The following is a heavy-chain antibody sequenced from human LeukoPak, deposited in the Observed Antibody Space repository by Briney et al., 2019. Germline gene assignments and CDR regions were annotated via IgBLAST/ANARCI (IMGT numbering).Heavy chain of an antibody. V-gene: IGHV4-34*01. CDR3: ARTQVIHIVVVPERPTGWFDP. D-gene: IGHD2-2*01. CDR1: GGSFSGYY. J-gene: IGHJ5*02. Sequence: PSETLSLTCAVYGGSFSGYYWSWIRQPPGKGLEWIGEINHSGSTNYNPSLKSRVTISVDTSKNQFSLKLSSVTAADTAVYYCARTQVIHIVVVPERPTGWFDPWGQGTLVTVSS. CDR2: INHSGST.